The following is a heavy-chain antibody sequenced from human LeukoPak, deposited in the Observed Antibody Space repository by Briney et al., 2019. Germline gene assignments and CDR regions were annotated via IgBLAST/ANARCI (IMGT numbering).Heavy chain of an antibody. V-gene: IGHV3-23*01. CDR3: AKAHYYDSSGYYGY. CDR1: GFTFSSYA. Sequence: GGSLRLSCAASGFTFSSYAMSWVRQAPGKGLEWVSAISGSGGSTYYADSVKGRFTISRDNSKNTLYLQMNSPRAEDTAVYYCAKAHYYDSSGYYGYWGQGTLVTVSS. D-gene: IGHD3-22*01. J-gene: IGHJ4*02. CDR2: ISGSGGST.